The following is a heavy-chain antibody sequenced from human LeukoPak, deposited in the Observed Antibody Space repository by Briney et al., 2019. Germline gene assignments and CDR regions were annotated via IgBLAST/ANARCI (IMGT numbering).Heavy chain of an antibody. J-gene: IGHJ4*02. D-gene: IGHD2/OR15-2a*01. V-gene: IGHV3-23*01. Sequence: GGSLRLSCAASGFTFSSYGMTWVRQTPGKGLEWVSTISGSGGSTYYADSVKGRFTISRDNSKNTLYLQMSSLTAEDTAKYYCAKSQYFDRSLGDYWGQGTLVTVSS. CDR2: ISGSGGST. CDR1: GFTFSSYG. CDR3: AKSQYFDRSLGDY.